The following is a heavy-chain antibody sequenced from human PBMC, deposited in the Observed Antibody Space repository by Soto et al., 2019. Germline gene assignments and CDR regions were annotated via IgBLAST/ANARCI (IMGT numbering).Heavy chain of an antibody. CDR2: ISAYNGNT. J-gene: IGHJ4*02. CDR1: GYTFTSYG. D-gene: IGHD2-15*01. CDR3: VVAAQPSDFDY. Sequence: QVQLVQSGAEVKKPGASVKVSCKASGYTFTSYGISWVRQAPGQGLEWMGWISAYNGNTNYAQKLQGRVTMTTDTSTSTADMELRCLRSDDTAVYYCVVAAQPSDFDYWGQGTLVTVSS. V-gene: IGHV1-18*01.